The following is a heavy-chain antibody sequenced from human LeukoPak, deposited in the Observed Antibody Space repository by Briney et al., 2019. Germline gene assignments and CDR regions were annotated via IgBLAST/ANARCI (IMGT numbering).Heavy chain of an antibody. D-gene: IGHD3-22*01. CDR1: GGSINSGGYY. V-gene: IGHV4-31*03. Sequence: SETLSLTCTLSGGSINSGGYYWSWLRQHPGTGLEGMAYIYYSGSTYYNPSLKSRVTISVDTSKNQFSLKLSSVTAADTAVYYCASYNYDSSGYFRYFDYWGQGTLVTVSS. J-gene: IGHJ4*02. CDR2: IYYSGST. CDR3: ASYNYDSSGYFRYFDY.